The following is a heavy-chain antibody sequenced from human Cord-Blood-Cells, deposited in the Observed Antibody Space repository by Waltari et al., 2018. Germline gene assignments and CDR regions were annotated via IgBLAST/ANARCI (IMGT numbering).Heavy chain of an antibody. Sequence: QLQLQESGPGLVKPSETLSLTCTVSGGSISSSSYYWGWIRQPPGKGLEWIGSIYYSGGTYYNPSLKSRVTISVDTSKNQFSLKLSSVTAADTAVYYCARVVAATPAFDIWGQGTMVTVSS. CDR2: IYYSGGT. D-gene: IGHD2-15*01. CDR3: ARVVAATPAFDI. J-gene: IGHJ3*02. CDR1: GGSISSSSYY. V-gene: IGHV4-39*07.